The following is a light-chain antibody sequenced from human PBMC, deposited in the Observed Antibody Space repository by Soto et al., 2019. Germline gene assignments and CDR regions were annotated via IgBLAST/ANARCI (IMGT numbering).Light chain of an antibody. V-gene: IGKV3-20*01. CDR3: HQYDNSPLT. CDR2: GAS. CDR1: QSASSIY. J-gene: IGKJ4*01. Sequence: DIVLTQSPGTLSLSPGERATLSCRASQSASSIYLAWYQQKPGQAPRLLIYGASNRATGIPDRFSGGGSGTDFTLTISRLEPEDFAVYYCHQYDNSPLTFDGGTKVEIK.